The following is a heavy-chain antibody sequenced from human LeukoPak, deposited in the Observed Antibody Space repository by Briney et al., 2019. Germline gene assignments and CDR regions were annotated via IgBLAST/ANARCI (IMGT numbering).Heavy chain of an antibody. J-gene: IGHJ6*02. CDR1: RFTFSSYW. CDR3: ATCSYFYGMDI. D-gene: IGHD2-15*01. V-gene: IGHV3-7*01. Sequence: GVSLRLSCAASRFTFSSYWMSWVRQAPGKGLEWVANIKQDGSEKYYVGSVEGRFTISRDNAKSLLYLQMNSLRAEDTAVYFCATCSYFYGMDIGGQGTTVTVSS. CDR2: IKQDGSEK.